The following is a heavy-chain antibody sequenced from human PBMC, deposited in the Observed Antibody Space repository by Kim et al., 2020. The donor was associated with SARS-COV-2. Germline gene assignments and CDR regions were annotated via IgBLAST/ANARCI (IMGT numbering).Heavy chain of an antibody. Sequence: SETLSLTCTVSGGSISSYYWSWIRQPPGKGLEWIGYIYYSGSTNYNPSLKSRVTISVDTSKNQFSLKLSSVTAADTAVYYCARHGSRSSSSWFDPWGQGTLVTVSS. CDR1: GGSISSYY. J-gene: IGHJ5*02. D-gene: IGHD6-6*01. CDR3: ARHGSRSSSSWFDP. V-gene: IGHV4-59*08. CDR2: IYYSGST.